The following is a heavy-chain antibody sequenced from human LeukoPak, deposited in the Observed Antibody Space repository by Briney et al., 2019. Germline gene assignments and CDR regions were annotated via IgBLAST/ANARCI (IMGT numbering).Heavy chain of an antibody. V-gene: IGHV3-7*01. Sequence: GGSRRLSCAASGLTFRSYWMTWVRQAPGKGLEWVANIKEDGSGKYYVDSVKGRFTISRDNAKNSLYLQMNSLRAEDTAVYYCARDTGCSGGSCYSFYDYGGQGTLVTVSS. J-gene: IGHJ4*02. CDR1: GLTFRSYW. D-gene: IGHD2-15*01. CDR2: IKEDGSGK. CDR3: ARDTGCSGGSCYSFYDY.